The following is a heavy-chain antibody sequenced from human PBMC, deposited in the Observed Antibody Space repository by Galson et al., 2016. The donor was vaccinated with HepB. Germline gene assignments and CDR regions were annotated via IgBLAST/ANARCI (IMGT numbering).Heavy chain of an antibody. CDR3: ASHTRGQYDSGRYEFNY. Sequence: SVKVSCKASGGTLSSFAINWVRQAPGQGLEWMGGIIPMFGTPNYAQKFRGRVTVTADESTSTAYMELSGLRSQDTAVYYCASHTRGQYDSGRYEFNYWGQGTLVTVSS. CDR1: GGTLSSFA. V-gene: IGHV1-69*13. CDR2: IIPMFGTP. D-gene: IGHD3-10*01. J-gene: IGHJ4*02.